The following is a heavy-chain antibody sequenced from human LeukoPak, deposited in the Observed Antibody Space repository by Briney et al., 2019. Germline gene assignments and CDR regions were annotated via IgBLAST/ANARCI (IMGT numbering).Heavy chain of an antibody. Sequence: ASVKVSCKASGYTFTGYYMHWVRQAPGQGLEWMGRIIPILGIANYAQKFQGRVTITADKSTSTAYMELSSLRSEDTAVYYCAGISGSYAIDYYYYGMDVWGQGTTVTVSS. CDR3: AGISGSYAIDYYYYGMDV. D-gene: IGHD1-26*01. J-gene: IGHJ6*02. V-gene: IGHV1-69*02. CDR1: GYTFTGYY. CDR2: IIPILGIA.